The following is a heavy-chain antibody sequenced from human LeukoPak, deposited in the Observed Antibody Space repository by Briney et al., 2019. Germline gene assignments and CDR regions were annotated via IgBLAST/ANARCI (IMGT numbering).Heavy chain of an antibody. CDR1: GYTLTELS. J-gene: IGHJ3*02. CDR3: ARVLSVTMIVVVSGAFDI. D-gene: IGHD3-22*01. V-gene: IGHV1-24*01. Sequence: ASVKVSCKVSGYTLTELSMHWVRQAPGKGLEWMGGFDPEDGETIYAQKFQGRVTMTTDTSTSTAYMELRSLRSDDTAVYYCARVLSVTMIVVVSGAFDIWGKGKRFTVSS. CDR2: FDPEDGET.